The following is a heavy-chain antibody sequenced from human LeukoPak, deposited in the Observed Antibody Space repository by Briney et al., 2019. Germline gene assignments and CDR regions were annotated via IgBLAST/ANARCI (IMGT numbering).Heavy chain of an antibody. V-gene: IGHV3-73*01. CDR3: TRPLGAAAGTYFDP. CDR2: IRSKPNNYAT. Sequence: GGSLKLSCTASGFTFSGAAMHWVRQASGKGPEWVGHIRSKPNNYATAYAASVKGRFTISRDDSKNTAYLQMNSLKIEDTAVYYCTRPLGAAAGTYFDPWGQGTLVTVSS. J-gene: IGHJ5*02. CDR1: GFTFSGAA. D-gene: IGHD6-13*01.